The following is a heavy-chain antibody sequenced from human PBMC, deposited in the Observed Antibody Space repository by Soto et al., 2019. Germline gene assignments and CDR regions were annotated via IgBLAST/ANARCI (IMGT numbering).Heavy chain of an antibody. CDR1: GFTFSGAW. CDR2: ITSDGSST. CDR3: ARDWYYSIDY. Sequence: PGGSLRLSCAVSGFTFSGAWMNWVRQAPGKGLVWVSRITSDGSSTTYADSVKGRFTISRDNAKNTLYLQMNSLRAEDTAVYYCARDWYYSIDYWGQGTLVTVSS. D-gene: IGHD2-21*01. V-gene: IGHV3-74*01. J-gene: IGHJ4*02.